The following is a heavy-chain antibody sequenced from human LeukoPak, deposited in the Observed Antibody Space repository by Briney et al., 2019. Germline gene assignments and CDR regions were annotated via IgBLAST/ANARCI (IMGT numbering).Heavy chain of an antibody. CDR2: ISWNSGSI. D-gene: IGHD1-26*01. V-gene: IGHV3-9*03. J-gene: IGHJ4*02. Sequence: TGRSLRLSCAASGFTFDDYAMHWVRQVPGKGLEWVSGISWNSGSIRHADSVKGRFTISRDNAKNSLYLQMNSLRAEDMALYYCAKAPQSGIVGAINFDYWGQGTLVTVSS. CDR1: GFTFDDYA. CDR3: AKAPQSGIVGAINFDY.